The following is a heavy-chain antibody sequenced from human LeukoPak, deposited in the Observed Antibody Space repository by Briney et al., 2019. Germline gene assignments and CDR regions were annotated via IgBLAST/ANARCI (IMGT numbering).Heavy chain of an antibody. CDR3: ARLVGYSSSWYTYNYYYYYMDV. D-gene: IGHD6-13*01. Sequence: GGSLRLSCAASGFTFSSYWMSWVRQAPGKGLEWVANIKQDGSEKYYVDSVKGRFTISRDNAKNSLYLQMNSLRAEDTAVYYCARLVGYSSSWYTYNYYYYYMDVWGKGTTVTISS. J-gene: IGHJ6*03. CDR2: IKQDGSEK. CDR1: GFTFSSYW. V-gene: IGHV3-7*01.